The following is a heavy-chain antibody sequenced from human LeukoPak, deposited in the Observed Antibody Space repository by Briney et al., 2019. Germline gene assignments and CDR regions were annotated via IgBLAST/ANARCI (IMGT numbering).Heavy chain of an antibody. V-gene: IGHV4-34*01. CDR3: AGVLAEIAVAGTVFDY. J-gene: IGHJ4*02. CDR1: GGSISSYY. D-gene: IGHD6-19*01. Sequence: SETLSLTCTVSGGSISSYYWSWIRQPPGKGLEWIGEINHSGSTNYNPSLKSRVTISVDTSKNQFSLKLSSVTAADTAVYYCAGVLAEIAVAGTVFDYWGQGTLVTVSS. CDR2: INHSGST.